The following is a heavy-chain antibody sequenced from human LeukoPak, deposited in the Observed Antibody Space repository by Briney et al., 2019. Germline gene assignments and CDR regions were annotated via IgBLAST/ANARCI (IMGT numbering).Heavy chain of an antibody. Sequence: ASVKVPCKASGGTFSSYAISWVRQAPGQGLEWMGGIIPIFGTANYAQKFQGRVTITTDESTSTAYMELSSLRSEDTAVYYCARASYSGSYFLSVDWFDPWGQGTLVTVSS. CDR3: ARASYSGSYFLSVDWFDP. D-gene: IGHD1-26*01. V-gene: IGHV1-69*05. CDR2: IIPIFGTA. CDR1: GGTFSSYA. J-gene: IGHJ5*02.